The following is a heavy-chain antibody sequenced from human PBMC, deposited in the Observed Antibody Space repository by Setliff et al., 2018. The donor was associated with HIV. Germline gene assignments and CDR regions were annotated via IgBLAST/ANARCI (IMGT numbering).Heavy chain of an antibody. CDR2: IYITGDT. CDR3: ARGQLYCTNGVCYTCYYRI. CDR1: GGSINRGTYY. Sequence: SETLSLTCSVSGGSINRGTYYWTWIRQSAGKGLEWIGHIYITGDTDYNPSLKSRVTISLDTSKNQFSPKLSSVTAADTAVYYCARGQLYCTNGVCYTCYYRIWGQGTLVTVSS. J-gene: IGHJ4*02. D-gene: IGHD2-8*01. V-gene: IGHV4-61*09.